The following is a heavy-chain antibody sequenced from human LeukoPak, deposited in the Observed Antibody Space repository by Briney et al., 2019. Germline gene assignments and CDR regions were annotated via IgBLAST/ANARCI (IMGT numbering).Heavy chain of an antibody. D-gene: IGHD3-3*01. Sequence: PSETLSLTCAVSGHSISSNYYWGWIRQPPGKGLEWIGSVYHSGSTNYNPSLKSRVTISVDTSKNQFSLKLSSVTAADTAVYYCARVPLEWLLPDYWGQGTLVTVSS. CDR1: GHSISSNYY. J-gene: IGHJ4*02. CDR2: VYHSGST. CDR3: ARVPLEWLLPDY. V-gene: IGHV4-38-2*01.